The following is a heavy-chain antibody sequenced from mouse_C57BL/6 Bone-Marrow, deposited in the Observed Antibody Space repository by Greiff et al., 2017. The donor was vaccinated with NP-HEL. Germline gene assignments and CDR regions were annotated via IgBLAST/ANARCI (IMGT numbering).Heavy chain of an antibody. J-gene: IGHJ3*01. CDR1: GYNFTSYT. CDR3: SSPLLSYSWFAY. Sequence: VQLQQSGAELARPGASVKLSCKASGYNFTSYTMHWVKQRPGQGLEWIGYINPSSGYTKYNQKFKDKATLTADKSTSTAYMRLSSLTSDDSAVYYCSSPLLSYSWFAYWGQGTLVTVSA. V-gene: IGHV1-4*01. D-gene: IGHD2-1*01. CDR2: INPSSGYT.